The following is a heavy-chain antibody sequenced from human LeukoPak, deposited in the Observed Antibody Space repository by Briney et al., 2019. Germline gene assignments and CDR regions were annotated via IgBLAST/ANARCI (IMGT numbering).Heavy chain of an antibody. CDR3: AKQTYYYDSSGYGY. V-gene: IGHV3-53*01. Sequence: GGSLRLSCAASGFTVSSNYMSWVRQAPGKGLEWVSIIYNGGSTYYADSVKGRFTTSRDNSKNTLYLQMNSLRAEDTAVYYCAKQTYYYDSSGYGYWGQGTLVTVSS. J-gene: IGHJ4*02. D-gene: IGHD3-22*01. CDR2: IYNGGST. CDR1: GFTVSSNY.